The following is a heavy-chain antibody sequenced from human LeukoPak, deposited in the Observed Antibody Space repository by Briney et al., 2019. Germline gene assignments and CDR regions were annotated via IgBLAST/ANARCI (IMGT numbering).Heavy chain of an antibody. CDR2: IHPSGIT. CDR1: GDSISSFY. Sequence: SETLSLTCTVSGDSISSFYWSWIRQPAGKGLEWIGRIHPSGITNYNPSLESRVTMSADTSKNQFSLKLSSVTAADTAVYFCARDIEGGSKDWFDSWGQGALVTASS. J-gene: IGHJ5*01. CDR3: ARDIEGGSKDWFDS. V-gene: IGHV4-4*07. D-gene: IGHD2-15*01.